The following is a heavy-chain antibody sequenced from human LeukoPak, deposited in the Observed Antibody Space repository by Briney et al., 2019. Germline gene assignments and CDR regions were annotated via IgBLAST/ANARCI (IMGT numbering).Heavy chain of an antibody. CDR3: ARIAVADNLFDY. CDR1: GFTFRTYA. Sequence: GRSLRLSCAASGFTFRTYAMHWVRQAPGKGLEWVAVISYDGSDKNYAKSVRGRFTISRDNAKNSLYLQMNSLRAEDTAVYYCARIAVADNLFDYWGQGTLVTVSS. D-gene: IGHD6-19*01. V-gene: IGHV3-33*05. CDR2: ISYDGSDK. J-gene: IGHJ4*02.